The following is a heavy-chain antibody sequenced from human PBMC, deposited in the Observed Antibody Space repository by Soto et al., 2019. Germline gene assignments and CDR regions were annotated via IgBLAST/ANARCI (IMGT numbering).Heavy chain of an antibody. D-gene: IGHD2-15*01. CDR1: GFTFSSYT. CDR2: IYSGGST. V-gene: IGHV3-53*01. CDR3: AKLHCSGGSCLGGIDY. J-gene: IGHJ4*02. Sequence: PGGSLRLSCAASGFTFSSYTMNWVRQDTGKGLEWVSVIYSGGSTYYADSVRGRFTISRDNSKNTLYLQMNSLRAEDTAVYYCAKLHCSGGSCLGGIDYWGQGTLVTVSS.